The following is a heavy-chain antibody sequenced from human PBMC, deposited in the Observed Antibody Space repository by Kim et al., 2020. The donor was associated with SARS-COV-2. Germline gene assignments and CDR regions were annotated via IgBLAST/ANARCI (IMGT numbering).Heavy chain of an antibody. V-gene: IGHV4-34*01. CDR1: GGSFSAYY. CDR3: ARRFPNTSVGGSHCCDL. D-gene: IGHD3-16*01. Sequence: SETLSLTCAVYGGSFSAYYWSWIRQPPGKGLEWIGEIYHSGRTNYNPSLKSRVTISVDTSKNQFSLKLTSVTAADAAVYFCARRFPNTSVGGSHCCDL. CDR2: IYHSGRT. J-gene: IGHJ2*01.